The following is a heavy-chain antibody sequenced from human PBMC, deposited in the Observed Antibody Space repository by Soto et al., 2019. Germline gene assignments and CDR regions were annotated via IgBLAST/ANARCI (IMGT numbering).Heavy chain of an antibody. V-gene: IGHV3-30*18. J-gene: IGHJ4*02. CDR1: GFTFSNYG. Sequence: GRSVRVYCAASGFTFSNYGMHWVRQSPGKGLEWVAVISYDGSNKYYADSVKGRFTISRDNSKNTLYLQMNSLRAEDTAVYYCAKDPSYYDFWSGYSPTYYFDYWGQGTLVTVSS. CDR3: AKDPSYYDFWSGYSPTYYFDY. CDR2: ISYDGSNK. D-gene: IGHD3-3*01.